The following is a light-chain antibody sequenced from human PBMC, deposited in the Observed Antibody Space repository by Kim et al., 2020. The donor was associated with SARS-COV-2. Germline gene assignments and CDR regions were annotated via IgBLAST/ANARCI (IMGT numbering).Light chain of an antibody. CDR3: QQYRT. J-gene: IGKJ1*01. CDR2: DAS. Sequence: STLSASVGDRVTITCRASQSISSWLAWYQQKPGKVPKLLIYDASSLESGVPSRFSGSGSGTEFTLTISSLQPDDFATYYCQQYRTFGQGTKVDIK. V-gene: IGKV1-5*01. CDR1: QSISSW.